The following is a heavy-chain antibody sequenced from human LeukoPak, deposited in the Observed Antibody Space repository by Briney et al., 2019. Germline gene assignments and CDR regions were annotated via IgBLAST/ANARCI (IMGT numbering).Heavy chain of an antibody. CDR1: GFTFSSYA. D-gene: IGHD4-11*01. J-gene: IGHJ6*03. Sequence: GGSLRLSCAASGFTFSSYAMSWVRQAPGKGLEWVSAISGSGGSTYYADSVKGRFTISRDNSKNTLYLQMNSLRAEDTAVHYCAKDTKYSNYYYMDVLGKGTTVTVSS. CDR3: AKDTKYSNYYYMDV. V-gene: IGHV3-23*01. CDR2: ISGSGGST.